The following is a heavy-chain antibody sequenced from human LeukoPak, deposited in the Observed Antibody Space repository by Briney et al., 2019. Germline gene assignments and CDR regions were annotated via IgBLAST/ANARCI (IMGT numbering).Heavy chain of an antibody. V-gene: IGHV3-23*01. Sequence: GGSLRLSCVASGFMFSRHAMNWVRQAPGKGLEWVSTIFSGGGTTQYADSVKGRFTISRDDSKNTVYVQMNNLRAEDTAVYYCAGTSGEWFAFDIWGQGTMVTVSS. CDR1: GFMFSRHA. CDR2: IFSGGGTT. J-gene: IGHJ3*02. D-gene: IGHD3-3*01. CDR3: AGTSGEWFAFDI.